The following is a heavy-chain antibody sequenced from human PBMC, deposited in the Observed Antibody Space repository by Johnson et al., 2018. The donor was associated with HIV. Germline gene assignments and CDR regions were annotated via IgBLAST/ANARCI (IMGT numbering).Heavy chain of an antibody. V-gene: IGHV3-30*02. D-gene: IGHD1-26*01. CDR3: AKGLGWELLTHDAFDI. CDR1: GFTFSSYG. J-gene: IGHJ3*02. CDR2: TRFDGSNT. Sequence: VQLVESGGGVVQPGGSLRLSCAASGFTFSSYGMPWVRQTPGKGLEWVAFTRFDGSNTYYAASVKGRFTISRDNSKNSLYLQMNSLRAEDTALYYCAKGLGWELLTHDAFDIWGQGTMVTVSS.